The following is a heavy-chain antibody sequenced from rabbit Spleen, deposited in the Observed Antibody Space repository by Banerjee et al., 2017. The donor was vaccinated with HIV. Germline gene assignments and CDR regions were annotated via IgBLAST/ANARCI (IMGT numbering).Heavy chain of an antibody. J-gene: IGHJ6*01. Sequence: QSLEESGGGLVKPGASLTLTCKASGFSFKIGYDMSWVRQAPGKGLEWIACTYAGPSGSTYSAIWAKGRFTISKTSSTTVTLQMTSLTAADTATYFCARDTGTSFSTYGMDLWGQGTLVTVS. V-gene: IGHV1S40*01. CDR3: ARDTGTSFSTYGMDL. CDR2: TYAGPSGST. CDR1: GFSFKIGYD. D-gene: IGHD7-1*01.